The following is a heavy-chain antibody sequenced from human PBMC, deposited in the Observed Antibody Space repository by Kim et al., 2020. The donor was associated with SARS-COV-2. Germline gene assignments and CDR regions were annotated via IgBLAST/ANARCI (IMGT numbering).Heavy chain of an antibody. D-gene: IGHD2-2*02. CDR2: IDPSDSYT. CDR3: ARKGTYCSSTSCYSWFDP. CDR1: GYSFTSYW. V-gene: IGHV5-10-1*01. J-gene: IGHJ5*02. Sequence: GESLKISCKGSGYSFTSYWISWVRQMPGKGLEWMGRIDPSDSYTNYSPSFQGHVTISADKSISTAYLQWSSLKASDTAMYYCARKGTYCSSTSCYSWFDPWGQGTLVTVSS.